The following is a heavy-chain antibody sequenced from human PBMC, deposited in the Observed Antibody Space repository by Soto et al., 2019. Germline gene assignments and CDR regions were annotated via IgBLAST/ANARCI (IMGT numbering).Heavy chain of an antibody. V-gene: IGHV3-30*18. CDR3: ANRDDFWSGVYYYYGMDV. J-gene: IGHJ6*02. CDR2: ISYDGSNK. CDR1: GFTFSSYG. D-gene: IGHD3-3*01. Sequence: LRLSCAASGFTFSSYGMHWVRQAPGKGLEWVAVISYDGSNKYYADSVKGRFTISRDNSKNTLYLQMNSLRAEDTAVYYCANRDDFWSGVYYYYGMDVWGQGTTVTVSS.